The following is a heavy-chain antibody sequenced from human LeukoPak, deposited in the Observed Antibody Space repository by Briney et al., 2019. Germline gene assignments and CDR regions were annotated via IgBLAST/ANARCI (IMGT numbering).Heavy chain of an antibody. D-gene: IGHD3-3*01. CDR2: ISGSGGST. CDR3: AKVGRFLEWLPMDV. J-gene: IGHJ6*03. CDR1: GFTFSSYA. V-gene: IGHV3-23*01. Sequence: PGGSLRLSCAASGFTFSSYAMSWVRQAPGKGLEWVSAISGSGGSTYYADSVKGRFTISRDNSKNTLYLQMNSLRAEDTAVYYCAKVGRFLEWLPMDVWGKGTTVTVSS.